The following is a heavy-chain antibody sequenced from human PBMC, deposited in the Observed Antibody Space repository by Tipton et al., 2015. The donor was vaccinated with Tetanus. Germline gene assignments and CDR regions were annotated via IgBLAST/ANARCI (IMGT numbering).Heavy chain of an antibody. Sequence: SLRLSCAASGFIFSSYGIHWVRQAPGKGLEWAADSWYDGTDKYYADSVKGRFTISRDNSKNTLYLQMNSLRAEDTATYYCAKARKTLIYQCLDYWGQGALVTVSS. J-gene: IGHJ4*02. CDR1: GFIFSSYG. V-gene: IGHV3-33*06. D-gene: IGHD1-14*01. CDR3: AKARKTLIYQCLDY. CDR2: SWYDGTDK.